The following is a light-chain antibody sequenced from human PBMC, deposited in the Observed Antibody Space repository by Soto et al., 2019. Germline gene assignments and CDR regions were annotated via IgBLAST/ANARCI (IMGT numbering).Light chain of an antibody. V-gene: IGKV3-15*01. Sequence: EIVMTQSPATLSVSPGERATLSCRASQSVSSNLAWYQQRPGQAPRFLIYGASTRATGVPSRFSASGFGLEFTLTITSMRPDDFATYHCQQYHAFPWTFGQGTKVEIK. CDR2: GAS. CDR3: QQYHAFPWT. CDR1: QSVSSN. J-gene: IGKJ1*01.